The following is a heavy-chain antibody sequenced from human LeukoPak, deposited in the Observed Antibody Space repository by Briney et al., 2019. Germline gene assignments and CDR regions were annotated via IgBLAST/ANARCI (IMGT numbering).Heavy chain of an antibody. CDR1: GFTFSSYW. CDR3: ARDPLGLKIPMDV. CDR2: IKQDGSEK. D-gene: IGHD1-26*01. J-gene: IGHJ6*03. Sequence: GGSLRLSCAASGFTFSSYWMSWVRQAPGKGLEWVANIKQDGSEKYYVDSVKGRFTISRDNAKNSLYLQMNSLRAEDTAVYYCARDPLGLKIPMDVWGKGTTVTVSS. V-gene: IGHV3-7*01.